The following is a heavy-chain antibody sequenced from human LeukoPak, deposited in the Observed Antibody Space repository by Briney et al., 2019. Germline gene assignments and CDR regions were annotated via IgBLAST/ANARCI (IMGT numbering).Heavy chain of an antibody. D-gene: IGHD1-26*01. J-gene: IGHJ4*02. CDR3: ARGVGRVSLYFDF. Sequence: PETLSLTCSVSGTFMNGYYWTWIRQSPGKGLEWIGFYSGSLNTNPSLKNRVSMSIDTSQNLLFLNLTSVTAADTAVYYCARGVGRVSLYFDFWSPGSLVTVAP. V-gene: IGHV4-59*01. CDR1: GTFMNGYY. CDR2: YSGSL.